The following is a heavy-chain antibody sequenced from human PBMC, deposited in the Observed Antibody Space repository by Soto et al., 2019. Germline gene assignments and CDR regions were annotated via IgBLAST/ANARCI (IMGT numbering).Heavy chain of an antibody. Sequence: SVKVSCKASGGTFSSYAISWVRQAPEQGLEWMGGIIPIFGTANYAQKFQGRVTITADESTSTAYMELSSLRSEDTAVYYCASDFIASAGKNNWFDPWGQGTLVTVSS. V-gene: IGHV1-69*13. CDR3: ASDFIASAGKNNWFDP. D-gene: IGHD6-13*01. CDR1: GGTFSSYA. J-gene: IGHJ5*02. CDR2: IIPIFGTA.